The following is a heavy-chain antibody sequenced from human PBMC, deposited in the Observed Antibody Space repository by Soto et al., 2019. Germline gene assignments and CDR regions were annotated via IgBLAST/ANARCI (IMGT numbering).Heavy chain of an antibody. CDR2: ISGSGGRT. D-gene: IGHD3-22*01. J-gene: IGHJ5*02. Sequence: GGSLRLSCAASGFTFSSYAMSWVRQAPGKGLEWVSAISGSGGRTYYADSVKGRFTISRDNSKNTLYLQMNSLRAEDTAVYYCAKDLPAKWLLVSSGWFDPWGQGTLVTVSS. CDR3: AKDLPAKWLLVSSGWFDP. V-gene: IGHV3-23*01. CDR1: GFTFSSYA.